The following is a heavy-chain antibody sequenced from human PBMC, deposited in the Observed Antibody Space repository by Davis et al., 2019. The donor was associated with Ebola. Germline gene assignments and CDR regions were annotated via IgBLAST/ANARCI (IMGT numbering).Heavy chain of an antibody. CDR3: ATRSGSPYYFDY. CDR1: GYTLTELS. J-gene: IGHJ4*02. V-gene: IGHV1-24*01. D-gene: IGHD1-26*01. Sequence: ASVKVSCKVSGYTLTELSMHWVRQAPGKGLEWMGGFDPEDGETIYAQKFQGRVTMTEDTSTDTAYMELSSLRSEDTAVYYCATRSGSPYYFDYCGQGTLVTVSS. CDR2: FDPEDGET.